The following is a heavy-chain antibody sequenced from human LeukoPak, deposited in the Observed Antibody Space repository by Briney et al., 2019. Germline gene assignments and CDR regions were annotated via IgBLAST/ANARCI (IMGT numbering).Heavy chain of an antibody. Sequence: GASVKVSCKASGYTFTSYYMHWVRQAPGQGLEWMGIINPSGGSTSYAQKFQGRATMTRDMSTSTVYMELSSLRSEDTAVYYCAREPFDITGTGFNWFDPWGQGTLVTVSS. CDR1: GYTFTSYY. J-gene: IGHJ5*02. CDR3: AREPFDITGTGFNWFDP. CDR2: INPSGGST. V-gene: IGHV1-46*01. D-gene: IGHD1-7*01.